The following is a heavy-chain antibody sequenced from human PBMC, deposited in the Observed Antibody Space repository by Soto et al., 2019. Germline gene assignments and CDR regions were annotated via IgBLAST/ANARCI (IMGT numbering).Heavy chain of an antibody. D-gene: IGHD1-26*01. Sequence: NPSETLSLTCAVSGDSINTDYYWSFIRQPPGKGLEWIGHIYYTGGTFYSPSLKSRLALSVDTSKNQFSLRLSSVTAADTAVYYCASPGDGLLSGSFDYWGQGTLVTVSS. CDR2: IYYTGGT. CDR1: GDSINTDYY. V-gene: IGHV4-30-4*01. J-gene: IGHJ4*02. CDR3: ASPGDGLLSGSFDY.